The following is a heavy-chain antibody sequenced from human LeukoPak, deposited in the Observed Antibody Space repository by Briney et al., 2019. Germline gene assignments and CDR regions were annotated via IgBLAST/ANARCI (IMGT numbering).Heavy chain of an antibody. CDR1: GGTFSSYA. CDR2: MIPILGIA. V-gene: IGHV1-69*04. D-gene: IGHD2-2*01. Sequence: SVTVSCKASGGTFSSYAISWVRQAPGQGLEWMGRMIPILGIANYAQKFQGRVTITADKSTSTAYMELSSLRSEDTAVYYCARDRSSTSYFDPWGQGTLVTVSS. CDR3: ARDRSSTSYFDP. J-gene: IGHJ5*02.